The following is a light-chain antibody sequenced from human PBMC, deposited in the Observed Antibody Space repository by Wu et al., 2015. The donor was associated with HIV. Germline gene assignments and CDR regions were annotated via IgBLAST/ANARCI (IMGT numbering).Light chain of an antibody. V-gene: IGKV3-20*01. CDR2: GAS. J-gene: IGKJ2*01. Sequence: EIVLTQSPGTLSLSPGERATLSCRASQSVSSSSLAWYQQKSGQAPRLLIYGASNRATGIPDRFSGSGSGTDFTLTISRLEPEDFAVYYCQHYGNSPLYTFGQGTKLEIK. CDR1: QSVSSSS. CDR3: QHYGNSPLYT.